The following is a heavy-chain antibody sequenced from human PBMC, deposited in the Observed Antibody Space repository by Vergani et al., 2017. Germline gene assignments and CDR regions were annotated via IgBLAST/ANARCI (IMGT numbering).Heavy chain of an antibody. V-gene: IGHV2-5*01. Sequence: QITLKESGPTLVKPTQTLTLTCTFSGFSLSTRGVGVGWIRQPPGKALEWLTLIYWNDDKRYSPSLKNRLTITKDTSKNQVVLTMTNMDPVDTATYYCADSSITTAWNAFDVWGQGTVIIVSS. CDR2: IYWNDDK. D-gene: IGHD1-14*01. J-gene: IGHJ3*01. CDR1: GFSLSTRGVG. CDR3: ADSSITTAWNAFDV.